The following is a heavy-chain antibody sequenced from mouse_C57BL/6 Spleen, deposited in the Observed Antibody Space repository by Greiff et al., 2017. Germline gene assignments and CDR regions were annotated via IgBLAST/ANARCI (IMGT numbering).Heavy chain of an antibody. CDR2: IYPGSGNT. CDR1: GYTFTDYY. D-gene: IGHD3-2*02. Sequence: QVQLQQSGAELVRPGASVKLSCKASGYTFTDYYINWVKQRPGQGLEWIARIYPGSGNTYYNEKFKGKATLTAEKSSSTAYMQLSSLTSEDSAIYFWAKDSSGYGGYAMDYWGQGTSVTVSS. CDR3: AKDSSGYGGYAMDY. J-gene: IGHJ4*01. V-gene: IGHV1-76*01.